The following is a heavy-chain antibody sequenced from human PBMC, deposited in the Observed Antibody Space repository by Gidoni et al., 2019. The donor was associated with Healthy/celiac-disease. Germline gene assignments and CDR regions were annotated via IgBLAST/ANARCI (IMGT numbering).Heavy chain of an antibody. CDR1: GFTVSSNY. V-gene: IGHV3-66*01. J-gene: IGHJ3*02. CDR2: IYSGGST. D-gene: IGHD5-12*01. CDR3: ARDWEDGYNSLAKNRDAFDI. Sequence: EVQLVESGGGLVQPGGSLRLSCAASGFTVSSNYMSWVRQAPGKGLEWVSVIYSGGSTYYADSVKGRFTISRDNSKNTLYLQMNSLRAEDTAVYYCARDWEDGYNSLAKNRDAFDIWGQGTMVTVSS.